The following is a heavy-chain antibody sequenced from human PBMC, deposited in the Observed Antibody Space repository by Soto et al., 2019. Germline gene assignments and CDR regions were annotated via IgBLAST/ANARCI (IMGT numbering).Heavy chain of an antibody. D-gene: IGHD2-2*01. Sequence: QVKLVQSGAEVKKPGSSVKVSCKASGGTFSSYAISWVRQAPGQGLEWMGGIIPIFGTANYAQKFQGRVTITADESNSTAYMERSSLRSEDTAVYYCARHVPAAGYYYGMDVCGQGTTVTGSS. CDR2: IIPIFGTA. CDR3: ARHVPAAGYYYGMDV. CDR1: GGTFSSYA. J-gene: IGHJ6*02. V-gene: IGHV1-69*12.